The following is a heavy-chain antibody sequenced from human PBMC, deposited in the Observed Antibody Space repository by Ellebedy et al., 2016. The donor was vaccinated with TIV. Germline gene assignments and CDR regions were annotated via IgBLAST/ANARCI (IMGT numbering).Heavy chain of an antibody. D-gene: IGHD2-2*01. CDR2: IKPNTGDT. V-gene: IGHV1-2*02. CDR3: ARGYCTSTNCAPAGWLDP. Sequence: AASVKVSCKASGYTFTAYHIHWVRQAPGEGLEWMGWIKPNTGDTHSAPKFQGRVTMTSDTSITTAYMELSSLRSDDTAVYYCARGYCTSTNCAPAGWLDPWGRGSLVTVSS. J-gene: IGHJ5*02. CDR1: GYTFTAYH.